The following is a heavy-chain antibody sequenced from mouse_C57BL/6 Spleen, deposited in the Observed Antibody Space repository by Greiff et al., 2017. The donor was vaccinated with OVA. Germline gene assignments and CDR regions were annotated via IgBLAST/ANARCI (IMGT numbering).Heavy chain of an antibody. J-gene: IGHJ1*03. D-gene: IGHD2-4*01. CDR1: GYTFTSYW. CDR3: TRGVYYDYDGQYFDV. CDR2: IYPGNSDT. Sequence: SGTVLARPGASVKMSCKTSGYTFTSYWMHWVKQRPGQGLEWIGAIYPGNSDTSYNQKFKGKAKLTAVTSASTAYMELSSLTNEDSAVYYCTRGVYYDYDGQYFDVWGTGTTVTVSS. V-gene: IGHV1-5*01.